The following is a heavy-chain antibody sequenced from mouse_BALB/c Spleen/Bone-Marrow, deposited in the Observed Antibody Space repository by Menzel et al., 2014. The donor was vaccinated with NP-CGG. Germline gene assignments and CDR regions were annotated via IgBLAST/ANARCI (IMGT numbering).Heavy chain of an antibody. J-gene: IGHJ4*01. CDR3: ARNYRYPRPYAMDY. CDR2: IDPSNSET. Sequence: QVQLQQSGPELVRPGASVKMSCKASGYTFTGYWMHWVKQRPGQGLEWIGMIDPSNSETRLNQKFKDKATLNVDKSSNTAYMQLSSLTPEDSAVYCCARNYRYPRPYAMDYWGQGTSVTVSS. V-gene: IGHV1S127*01. D-gene: IGHD2-14*01. CDR1: GYTFTGYW.